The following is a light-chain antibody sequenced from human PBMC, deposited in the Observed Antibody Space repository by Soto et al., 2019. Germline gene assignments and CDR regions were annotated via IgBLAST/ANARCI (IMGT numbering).Light chain of an antibody. CDR1: SSNIGSNY. J-gene: IGLJ1*01. CDR3: AAWDDSLGGYV. CDR2: RNN. V-gene: IGLV1-47*01. Sequence: QSVLTQPPSASGTPGQRVTISCSGSSSNIGSNYVYWYQQLPGTAPKLLIYRNNQRPSGVPDRFSGSKSGTSASLAIGGLRSEEEADYYGAAWDDSLGGYVFGTGTKLTAL.